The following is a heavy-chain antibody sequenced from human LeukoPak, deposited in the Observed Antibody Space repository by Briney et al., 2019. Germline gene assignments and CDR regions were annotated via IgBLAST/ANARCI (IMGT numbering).Heavy chain of an antibody. V-gene: IGHV4-59*12. Sequence: SETLSLTCIVSGASITTYSWNWLRQSPGKGLEWIGYFSLSVGGTTSYTSSLKSRVTMSVDTSKNQFSLRLTSVTAADAAVYFCARELVSRGWFDPWGQGTLVTVSS. CDR2: FSLSVGGTT. CDR1: GASITTYS. J-gene: IGHJ5*02. D-gene: IGHD3-10*01. CDR3: ARELVSRGWFDP.